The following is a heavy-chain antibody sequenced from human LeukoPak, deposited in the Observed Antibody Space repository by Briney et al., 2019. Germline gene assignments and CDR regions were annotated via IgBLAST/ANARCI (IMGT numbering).Heavy chain of an antibody. CDR1: GYTFTSYG. D-gene: IGHD6-13*01. CDR3: ARVVSERLAAAAPLGEYYYYYYMDV. Sequence: ASVKVSCKASGYTFTSYGISWVRQAPGQGLEWMGWINPNSGGTNYAQKLQGRVTMTRDTSISTAYMELSRLRSDDTAVYYCARVVSERLAAAAPLGEYYYYYYMDVWGKGTTVTVSS. CDR2: INPNSGGT. J-gene: IGHJ6*03. V-gene: IGHV1-2*02.